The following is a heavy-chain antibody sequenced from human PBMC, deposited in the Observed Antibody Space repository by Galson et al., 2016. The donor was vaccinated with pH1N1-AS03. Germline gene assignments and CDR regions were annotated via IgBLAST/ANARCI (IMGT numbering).Heavy chain of an antibody. J-gene: IGHJ4*02. CDR1: GFTFTNYW. CDR3: ARDMLRPAGGTVVDY. V-gene: IGHV3-7*01. CDR2: INQDGAKH. Sequence: SLRLSCAASGFTFTNYWMSWVRQAPGKGPEWVANINQDGAKHYYVDSVRGRFTISRDNAKNSLYLQMNSLRVEDTAVYYCARDMLRPAGGTVVDYWGQGTRVIGSS. D-gene: IGHD6-13*01.